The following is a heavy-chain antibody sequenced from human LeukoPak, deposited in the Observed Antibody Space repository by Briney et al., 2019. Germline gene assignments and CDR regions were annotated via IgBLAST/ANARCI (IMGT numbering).Heavy chain of an antibody. V-gene: IGHV3-23*01. D-gene: IGHD6-19*01. CDR1: GFTFSSYA. CDR2: ISGSGAST. J-gene: IGHJ4*02. CDR3: AKGYSSGWPFDY. Sequence: GGSLRLSCAASGFTFSSYAMSWVRQAPGKGLEWVSAISGSGASTYFADSVKGRFTISRDNSKNTLYLQMNSLRAEDTAVYYCAKGYSSGWPFDYWGQGTLVTVSS.